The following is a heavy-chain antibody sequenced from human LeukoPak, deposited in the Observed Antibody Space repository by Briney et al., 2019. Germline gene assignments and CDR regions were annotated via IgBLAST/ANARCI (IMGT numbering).Heavy chain of an antibody. CDR1: GFTFSNYW. J-gene: IGHJ4*02. D-gene: IGHD3-22*01. V-gene: IGHV3-74*01. CDR2: INSDGSST. Sequence: GGCLRLSCAASGFTFSNYWMHWVRQAPGKGLVWVSRINSDGSSTSYADSVKGRFTISRDNAKNTAYLQMNRLRAEDTAVYYCARTSSDSSAYYDYWGQGTLVTVAS. CDR3: ARTSSDSSAYYDY.